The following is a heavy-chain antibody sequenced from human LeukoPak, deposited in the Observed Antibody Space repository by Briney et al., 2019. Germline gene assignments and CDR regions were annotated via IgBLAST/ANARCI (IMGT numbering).Heavy chain of an antibody. CDR1: GYTFTNYA. Sequence: ASVKVSCKASGYTFTNYAISWVRQAPGQGLEWMGWISPNNGNTNYAQKLQGRVTMTTNTPTSTAYMELRSLSSDDTAVYYCARSPSIVGTTRTFDYWGQGTLVTVSS. V-gene: IGHV1-18*01. CDR2: ISPNNGNT. CDR3: ARSPSIVGTTRTFDY. D-gene: IGHD1-26*01. J-gene: IGHJ4*02.